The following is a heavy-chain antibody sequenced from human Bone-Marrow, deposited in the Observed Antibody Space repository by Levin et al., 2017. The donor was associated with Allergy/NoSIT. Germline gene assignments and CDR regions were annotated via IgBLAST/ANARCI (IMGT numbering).Heavy chain of an antibody. D-gene: IGHD3-3*01. Sequence: GESLKISCAASGFAFSDYSMHWVRQAPGKGLEWVAVISYEGSNQYYADSVNGRFTISRDNSKNTLYLQMNSLRAEDTAVYHCARENFDFWSGYAEGHAFDIWGQGTMVTVSS. V-gene: IGHV3-30-3*01. CDR2: ISYEGSNQ. J-gene: IGHJ3*02. CDR1: GFAFSDYS. CDR3: ARENFDFWSGYAEGHAFDI.